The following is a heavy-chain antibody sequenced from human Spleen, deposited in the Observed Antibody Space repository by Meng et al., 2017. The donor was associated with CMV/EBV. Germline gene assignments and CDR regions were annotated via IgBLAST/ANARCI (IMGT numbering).Heavy chain of an antibody. CDR1: GYTFTSYG. CDR2: ISAYNGNT. Sequence: QVQLVQSGAEVKKPGASVKVSCKASGYTFTSYGISWLRQAPGQGLEWMGWISAYNGNTIYAQKLQGRVTMTTDASTNTAYLELRSLRSDDTAVYYCARDQQLIPAEYFQHWGPGTLVTVSS. CDR3: ARDQQLIPAEYFQH. J-gene: IGHJ1*01. V-gene: IGHV1-18*01. D-gene: IGHD6-13*01.